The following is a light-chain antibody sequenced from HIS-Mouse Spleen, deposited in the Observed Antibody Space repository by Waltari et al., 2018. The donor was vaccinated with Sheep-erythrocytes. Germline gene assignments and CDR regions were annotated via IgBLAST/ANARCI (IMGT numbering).Light chain of an antibody. CDR1: AFPKKY. V-gene: IGLV3-10*01. CDR2: EDR. Sequence: SYELTQPPSVSVSPGQTARITCSGDAFPKKYAYWYQQKSGQAPGRFIYEDRQRLSGSAEGIYCSSSETMCTLTISGAQVEDEADYYCYSTDSSGNHRVFGGGTKLTVL. CDR3: YSTDSSGNHRV. J-gene: IGLJ2*01.